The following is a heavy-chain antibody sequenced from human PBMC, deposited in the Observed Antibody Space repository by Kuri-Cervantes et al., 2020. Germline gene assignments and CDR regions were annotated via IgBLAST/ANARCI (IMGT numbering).Heavy chain of an antibody. Sequence: SETLSLTCTVSGGSISSSSYYWGWIRQPPGKGLEWIGSIYYSGSTYYNPSLKSRVTISVDKSKNQFSLKLSSVTAADTAVYYCARGDGDYGDYFVDYWGQGTLVTVSS. D-gene: IGHD4-17*01. J-gene: IGHJ4*02. CDR2: IYYSGST. V-gene: IGHV4-39*07. CDR1: GGSISSSSYY. CDR3: ARGDGDYGDYFVDY.